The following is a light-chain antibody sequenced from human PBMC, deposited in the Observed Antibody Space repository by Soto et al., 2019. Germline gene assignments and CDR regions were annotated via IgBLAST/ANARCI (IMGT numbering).Light chain of an antibody. CDR1: QSISSSY. CDR3: QQYGSSPRT. V-gene: IGKV3-20*01. J-gene: IGKJ1*01. Sequence: EIVLTQSPGTLSLSPGERATLSCRSSQSISSSYLAWYQQKPGQAPRLLIYGASNRATGIPDRFTGSGSGTDFTLTITTLEPEDFAVYYCQQYGSSPRTFGLGTKVDIK. CDR2: GAS.